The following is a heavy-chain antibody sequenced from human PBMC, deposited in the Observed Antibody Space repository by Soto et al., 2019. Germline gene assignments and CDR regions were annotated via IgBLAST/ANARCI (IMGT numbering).Heavy chain of an antibody. CDR2: INAYKGST. D-gene: IGHD1-26*01. CDR1: GNAFSGHG. V-gene: IGHV1-18*01. CDR3: GRDGDQWDQRYLDY. J-gene: IGHJ4*02. Sequence: QVQLVQSGPEAKKPGASVTVSCQALGNAFSGHGISWVRQAPGQGLEWMGWINAYKGSTNYPRKFQDRVTMTTYTSTRTVYMELRSLTSDDTAIYYCGRDGDQWDQRYLDYWGQGTLITVHS.